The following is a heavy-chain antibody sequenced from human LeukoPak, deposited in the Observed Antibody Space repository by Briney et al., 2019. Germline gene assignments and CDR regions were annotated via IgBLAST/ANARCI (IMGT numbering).Heavy chain of an antibody. J-gene: IGHJ6*02. D-gene: IGHD3-10*01. V-gene: IGHV4-34*01. CDR2: INHSGST. CDR1: GGSFSGYY. Sequence: SETLSLTCAVYGGSFSGYYWSWIRQPPGKGLEWIGEINHSGSTNYNPSLKSRVTISVDTSKNQFSLKLSSVTAADTAVYYCARGVIWFGELLSYYYGMDVWGQGTTVTVSS. CDR3: ARGVIWFGELLSYYYGMDV.